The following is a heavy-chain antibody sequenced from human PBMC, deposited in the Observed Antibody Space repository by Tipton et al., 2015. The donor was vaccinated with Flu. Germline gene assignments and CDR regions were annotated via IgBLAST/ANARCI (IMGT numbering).Heavy chain of an antibody. J-gene: IGHJ5*02. CDR2: IYSDGRA. V-gene: IGHV3-53*01. Sequence: VQLVQSGGGLIQPGGSLRLSCAASGFTVSGNYMSWVRQAPGKGLEWVSVIYSDGRAYYVDSVKGRFTVSRDDSKNMLSLQMDSLRAEDTAVYYCTRGQGANPWGQGTLVTVSS. CDR1: GFTVSGNY. CDR3: TRGQGANP.